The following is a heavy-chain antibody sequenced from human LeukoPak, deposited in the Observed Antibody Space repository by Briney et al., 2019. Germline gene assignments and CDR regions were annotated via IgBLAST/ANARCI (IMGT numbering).Heavy chain of an antibody. CDR2: MNPNSGNT. J-gene: IGHJ3*02. V-gene: IGHV1-8*01. CDR3: ATSIAAAVEGNAFDI. Sequence: ASVKVSCKASGYTFTSYDINWVRQATGQGLEWMGWMNPNSGNTGYAQKFQGRVTMTRNTSISTAYMELSSLRSEDTAVYYCATSIAAAVEGNAFDIWGQGTMVTVSS. D-gene: IGHD6-25*01. CDR1: GYTFTSYD.